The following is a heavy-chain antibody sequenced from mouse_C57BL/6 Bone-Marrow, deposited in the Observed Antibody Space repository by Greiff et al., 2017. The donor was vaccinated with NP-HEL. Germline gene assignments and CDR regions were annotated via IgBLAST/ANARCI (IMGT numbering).Heavy chain of an antibody. Sequence: EVKVEESGGGLVKPGGSLKLSCAASGFTFSDYGMHWVRQAPEKGLEWVAYISSGSSTIYYADTVKGRFTISRDNAKNTLFLQMTSLRSEDTAMYYCARSPPGAWFAYWGQGTLVTVSA. CDR3: ARSPPGAWFAY. J-gene: IGHJ3*01. D-gene: IGHD4-1*01. CDR2: ISSGSSTI. V-gene: IGHV5-17*01. CDR1: GFTFSDYG.